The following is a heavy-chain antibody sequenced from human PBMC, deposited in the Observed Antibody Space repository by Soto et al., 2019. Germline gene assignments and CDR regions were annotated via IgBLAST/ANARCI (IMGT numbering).Heavy chain of an antibody. Sequence: SETLSLTCTVFGGSISDNFWSWVRQPAGKGPEYIGRIHARGSTNYNPSLKSRVTMSVDTSHNQFSLRLSSVTAADTAVYYCARGPYCGGDCFFASWGQGARVTSPQ. CDR3: ARGPYCGGDCFFAS. V-gene: IGHV4-4*07. J-gene: IGHJ5*01. CDR2: IHARGST. CDR1: GGSISDNF. D-gene: IGHD2-21*02.